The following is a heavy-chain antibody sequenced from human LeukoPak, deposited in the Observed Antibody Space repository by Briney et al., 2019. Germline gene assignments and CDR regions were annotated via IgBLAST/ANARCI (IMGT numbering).Heavy chain of an antibody. CDR1: GFTLSDYW. CDR2: INQDGSEK. CDR3: ARGGGGDGSGWSSTDY. J-gene: IGHJ4*02. V-gene: IGHV3-7*04. Sequence: PGGSLRLSCAVSGFTLSDYWMTWVRQAPGKGLEWVASINQDGSEKYDVDSAKGRFTISRDNAKNSLYLQMNSLRVEDTAMYYCARGGGGDGSGWSSTDYWGQGTLVTISS. D-gene: IGHD6-19*01.